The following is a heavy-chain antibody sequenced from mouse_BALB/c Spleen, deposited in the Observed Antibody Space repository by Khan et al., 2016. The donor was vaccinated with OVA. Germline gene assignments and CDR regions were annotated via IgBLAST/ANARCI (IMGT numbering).Heavy chain of an antibody. V-gene: IGHV2-5*01. Sequence: QMQLEESGPGLVQPSQSLSITCTVSGFSLSSYGVHWVRQSPGKGLEWLGVIWRGGSTDYNAAFMSRLSITKDNSKSQVFFKMNSLQTDDTAIYYCAKKGDFYYAMDYWGQGTSVTVSS. J-gene: IGHJ4*01. CDR3: AKKGDFYYAMDY. CDR1: GFSLSSYG. CDR2: IWRGGST. D-gene: IGHD3-3*01.